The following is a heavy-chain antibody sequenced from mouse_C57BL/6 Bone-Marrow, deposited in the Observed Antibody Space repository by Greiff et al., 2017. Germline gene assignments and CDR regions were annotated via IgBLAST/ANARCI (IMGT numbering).Heavy chain of an antibody. Sequence: QVQLQQSGAELMKPGASVKLSCKATGYTFTGYWIEWVKQRPGHGLEWIGEILPGSGSTNYNEKFKGKATFTADTSSNTAYMQLSSLTTEDSAIYYCAKELIYYYGISYFYWYCDVWGTGTTVTVSS. CDR1: GYTFTGYW. D-gene: IGHD1-1*01. V-gene: IGHV1-9*01. CDR3: AKELIYYYGISYFYWYCDV. CDR2: ILPGSGST. J-gene: IGHJ1*03.